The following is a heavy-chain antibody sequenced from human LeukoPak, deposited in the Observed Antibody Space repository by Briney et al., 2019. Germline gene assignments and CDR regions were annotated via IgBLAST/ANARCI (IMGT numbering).Heavy chain of an antibody. CDR2: INTDGTVT. CDR1: GFTFSKYW. J-gene: IGHJ4*02. V-gene: IGHV3-74*01. CDR3: ATKQWLAPPPDS. D-gene: IGHD6-19*01. Sequence: QPGGSLRLSCAASGFTFSKYWMLWVRQAPGKGLESVSRINTDGTVTTYADSVKGRFTVSSDNADNTMFLQMNSVRDEDTAVYYCATKQWLAPPPDSWGQGTPVTVSS.